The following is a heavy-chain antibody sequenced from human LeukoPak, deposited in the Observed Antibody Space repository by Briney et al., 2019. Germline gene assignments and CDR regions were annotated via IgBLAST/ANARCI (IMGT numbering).Heavy chain of an antibody. V-gene: IGHV3-21*01. D-gene: IGHD2-21*01. CDR3: AKAPVTTCSGAYCYPFDY. J-gene: IGHJ4*02. CDR1: GFTFSSYS. CDR2: ISSSSSYI. Sequence: GGSLRLSCAASGFTFSSYSMNWVRQAPGKGLEWVSSISSSSSYIYYADSVKGRFTISRDNAKNSLYLQMNSLRAEDTAVYHCAKAPVTTCSGAYCYPFDYWGQGTLVTVSS.